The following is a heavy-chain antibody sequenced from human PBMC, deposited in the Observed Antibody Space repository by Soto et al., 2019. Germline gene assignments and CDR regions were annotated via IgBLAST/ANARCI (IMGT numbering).Heavy chain of an antibody. Sequence: EVQLVESGGGLVKPGGSLRLSCAASGFTFSSYSMNWVRQAPGKGLEWVSSISSSSSYIYYADSVKGRFTISRDNAKNALYLQMNSLRAEDTAVYYCARSLWRTAIGNFDYWGQGTLVTVSS. D-gene: IGHD5-18*01. CDR2: ISSSSSYI. CDR3: ARSLWRTAIGNFDY. J-gene: IGHJ4*02. V-gene: IGHV3-21*01. CDR1: GFTFSSYS.